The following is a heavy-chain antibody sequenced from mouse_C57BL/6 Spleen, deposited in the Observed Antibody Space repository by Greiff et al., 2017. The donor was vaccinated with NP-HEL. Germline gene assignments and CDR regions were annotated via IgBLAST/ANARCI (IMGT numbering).Heavy chain of an antibody. D-gene: IGHD2-2*01. J-gene: IGHJ3*01. CDR1: GYAFSSSW. CDR3: AVNGYDPTDPAY. Sequence: VQLQQSGPELVKPGASVKISCKASGYAFSSSWMNWVKQRPGKGLEWIGRIYPGDGDTNYNGKFKGKATLTADKSSSTAYMQLSSLTSEDSAVYIFAVNGYDPTDPAYWGQGTLVTVSA. V-gene: IGHV1-82*01. CDR2: IYPGDGDT.